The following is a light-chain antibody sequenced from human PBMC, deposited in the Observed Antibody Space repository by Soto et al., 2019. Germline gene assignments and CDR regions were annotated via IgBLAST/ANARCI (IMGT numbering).Light chain of an antibody. CDR2: DNN. Sequence: QSALTQPPSVSAAPGQKVTISCSGSSSNIGNNYVSWYQQLPGTAPKLLIYDNNKRPSGIPDRFSGSKSGTSATLSITGLQTGDEADYYCGTWDSSLSAVVFGGGTKLTVL. CDR1: SSNIGNNY. J-gene: IGLJ2*01. CDR3: GTWDSSLSAVV. V-gene: IGLV1-51*01.